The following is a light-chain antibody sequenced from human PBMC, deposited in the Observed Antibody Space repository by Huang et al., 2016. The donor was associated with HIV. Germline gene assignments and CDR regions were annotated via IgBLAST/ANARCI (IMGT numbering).Light chain of an antibody. V-gene: IGKV1-27*01. CDR2: GAS. CDR3: QNYCSVPYT. Sequence: DIQMTQSPSSLSISVGDRVTITCRASQGISNYLAWYQQKPGKVPKLLIYGASTLQSVVPSRFSGSGSGTDFTLTISSLQPEDVATYYCQNYCSVPYTFGQGTKLEIK. J-gene: IGKJ2*01. CDR1: QGISNY.